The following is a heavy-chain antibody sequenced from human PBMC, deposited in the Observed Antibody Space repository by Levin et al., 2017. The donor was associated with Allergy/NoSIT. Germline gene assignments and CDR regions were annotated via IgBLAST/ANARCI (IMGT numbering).Heavy chain of an antibody. V-gene: IGHV4-31*03. Sequence: SETLSLTCTVSGGSISSGGYYWSWIRQHPGKGLEWIGYIYYSGSTYYNPSLKSRVTISVDTSKNQFSLKLSSVTAADTAVYYCASVGLGRGSGSYHDYGMDVWGQGTTVTVSS. CDR3: ASVGLGRGSGSYHDYGMDV. CDR2: IYYSGST. CDR1: GGSISSGGYY. D-gene: IGHD3-10*01. J-gene: IGHJ6*02.